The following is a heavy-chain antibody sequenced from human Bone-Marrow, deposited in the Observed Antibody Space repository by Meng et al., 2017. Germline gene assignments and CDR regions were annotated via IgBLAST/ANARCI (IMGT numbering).Heavy chain of an antibody. CDR3: ARTLWFGGQIYY. CDR2: ISSSSSYI. D-gene: IGHD3-10*01. CDR1: GFTFSSYS. V-gene: IGHV3-21*01. J-gene: IGHJ4*02. Sequence: GESLKISCAASGFTFSSYSMNWVRQAPGKGLEWVSSISSSSSYIYYADSVKGRFTISRDNAKNSLYLQMNSLRAEDTAVYYCARTLWFGGQIYYWGQGTLVTVSS.